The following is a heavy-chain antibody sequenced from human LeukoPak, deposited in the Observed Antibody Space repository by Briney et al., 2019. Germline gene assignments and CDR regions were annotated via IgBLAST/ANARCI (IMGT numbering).Heavy chain of an antibody. D-gene: IGHD3-3*01. CDR3: ARSIFSGSCAFDF. CDR1: GGSVSNTNYY. J-gene: IGHJ4*01. Sequence: PSETLSLTCSVFGGSVSNTNYYWGWIRLPPGKGLEWLGSVDYNGYTFQSPSHKSRVTMSVDTTQNQFSLKMTSVTAADTAVYYCARSIFSGSCAFDFWGHGTLVTVTS. CDR2: VDYNGYT. V-gene: IGHV4-39*07.